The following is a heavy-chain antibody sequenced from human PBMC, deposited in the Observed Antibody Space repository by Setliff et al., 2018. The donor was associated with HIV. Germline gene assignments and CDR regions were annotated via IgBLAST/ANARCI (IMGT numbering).Heavy chain of an antibody. J-gene: IGHJ3*01. CDR1: GYTFTGSF. V-gene: IGHV1-2*02. D-gene: IGHD3-16*01. Sequence: ASVKVSCKSSGYTFTGSFIHWVRQAPGQGLEWMGWINSASGGTNYAQNFQGRVTVTRDTSINTAYMELRSLGSDDTAVYYCARDDGGYNYEEAFDLWGQGTMVTVSS. CDR2: INSASGGT. CDR3: ARDDGGYNYEEAFDL.